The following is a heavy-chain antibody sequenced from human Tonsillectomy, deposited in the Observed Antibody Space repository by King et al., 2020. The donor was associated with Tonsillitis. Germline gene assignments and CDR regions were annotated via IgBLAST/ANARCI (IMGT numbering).Heavy chain of an antibody. CDR3: AGTRSSAFYLDY. Sequence: QLQESGPGLVKPSETLSLTCTVSGGSISSYHWSWIRQSPGKGLEWIWFFDNNGRTTYNPSLKGRVTIAGDTAKNQFSLNLSSVTAADTAVYYCAGTRSSAFYLDYWGQGTLVTVSS. J-gene: IGHJ4*02. D-gene: IGHD6-13*01. V-gene: IGHV4-59*01. CDR2: FDNNGRT. CDR1: GGSISSYH.